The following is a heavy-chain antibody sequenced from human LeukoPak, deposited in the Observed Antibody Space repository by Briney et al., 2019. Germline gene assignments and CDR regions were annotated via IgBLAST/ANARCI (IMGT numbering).Heavy chain of an antibody. Sequence: SETLSLTCTVSGGSISSSSYYWGWIRQPPGKGLEWIGSIYYSGSTYYNPSLKSRVTISVDTSKNQFSLKLSSVTAADTAVYYCASLIYGSGSYYNIHNDWGQGTLVTVSS. V-gene: IGHV4-39*01. D-gene: IGHD3-10*01. CDR2: IYYSGST. CDR3: ASLIYGSGSYYNIHND. CDR1: GGSISSSSYY. J-gene: IGHJ4*02.